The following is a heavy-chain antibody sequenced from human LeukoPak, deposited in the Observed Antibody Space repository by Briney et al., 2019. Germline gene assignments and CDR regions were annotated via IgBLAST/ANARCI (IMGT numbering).Heavy chain of an antibody. D-gene: IGHD6-19*01. J-gene: IGHJ4*02. CDR3: ARHPYSSGWYADY. V-gene: IGHV4-39*01. Sequence: PAETLSLTCTVSGGSISSSGYYWGWLRQPQGKGLEWIVSIDYSGSTYSNPSLKSRVTISVDTSKNQFSLKLSSVTAADTAVYYCARHPYSSGWYADYWGQGTLVTVSS. CDR2: IDYSGST. CDR1: GGSISSSGYY.